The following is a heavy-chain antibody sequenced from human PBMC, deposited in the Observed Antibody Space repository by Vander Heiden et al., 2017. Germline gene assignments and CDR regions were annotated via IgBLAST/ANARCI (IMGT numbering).Heavy chain of an antibody. J-gene: IGHJ3*02. Sequence: EVQLVESGGGLVKPGGSLRLSCAVSGLPFPNAWMNWVRQAAGKGLEWGGRIKSKAEGGATDYAAPVKGRFTISRDDSENTVYLQMNSLKSEDTAVYYCTTGGSYAAFDIWGQGTMVTVSS. CDR2: IKSKAEGGAT. CDR1: GLPFPNAW. D-gene: IGHD1-26*01. CDR3: TTGGSYAAFDI. V-gene: IGHV3-15*07.